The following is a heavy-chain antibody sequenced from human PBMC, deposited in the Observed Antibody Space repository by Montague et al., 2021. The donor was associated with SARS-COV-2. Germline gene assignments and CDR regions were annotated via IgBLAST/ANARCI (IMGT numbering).Heavy chain of an antibody. Sequence: SETLSLTCTVSGGSISRGSYWGWIRQPPGKGLEWIGTSDHRGITYSTPSLKSRATISLDTSKNHFSLILDSVTASDTVMYYCARVISAVAGANFYFDYWGQGTLVTVSS. CDR3: ARVISAVAGANFYFDY. CDR1: GGSISRGSY. V-gene: IGHV4-38-2*02. D-gene: IGHD6-19*01. J-gene: IGHJ4*02. CDR2: SDHRGIT.